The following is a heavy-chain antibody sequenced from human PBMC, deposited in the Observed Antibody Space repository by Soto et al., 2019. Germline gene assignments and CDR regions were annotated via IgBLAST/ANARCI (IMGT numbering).Heavy chain of an antibody. CDR3: AREKSSGYYYDY. V-gene: IGHV1-8*01. CDR1: GYTFTSYD. D-gene: IGHD3-22*01. J-gene: IGHJ4*02. CDR2: MNPNSGNT. Sequence: QVQLVQSGAEVKKPGASVKVSCKASGYTFTSYDINWVRQATGQGLEWMGWMNPNSGNTAYAQKFQGRVTMTSNTSISTAYMELSSLRSEDTAVYYCAREKSSGYYYDYWGQGTLVTVSS.